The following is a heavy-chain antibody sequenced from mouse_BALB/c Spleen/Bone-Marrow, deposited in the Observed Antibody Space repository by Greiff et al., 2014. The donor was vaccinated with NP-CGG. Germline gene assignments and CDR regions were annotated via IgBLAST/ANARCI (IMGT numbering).Heavy chain of an antibody. J-gene: IGHJ3*01. CDR1: GYTLTDYA. V-gene: IGHV1-67*01. CDR2: ISTYSGNT. D-gene: IGHD3-2*01. Sequence: QVQLQQPGPELVRPGVSVKISCKGSGYTLTDYAMHWVKQSHAKSLEWIGVISTYSGNTNYNQKFKGKATMTVDKSSSTAYMELARLTSEDSAIYYCARGRQLGLRSFAYWGQGTLVTVSA. CDR3: ARGRQLGLRSFAY.